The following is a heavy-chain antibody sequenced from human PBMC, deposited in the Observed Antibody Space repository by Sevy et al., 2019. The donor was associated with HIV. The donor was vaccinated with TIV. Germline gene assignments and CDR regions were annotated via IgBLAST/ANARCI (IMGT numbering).Heavy chain of an antibody. V-gene: IGHV3-7*04. D-gene: IGHD3-22*01. CDR3: ARGNSGSFDY. CDR2: IKQDESEK. CDR1: GFSFSSYW. Sequence: GGSLRLSCAASGFSFSSYWMHWVRQAPGKGREWVANIKQDESEKYYVASVKGRFTISRENAKNSVYLQMNSLRSEDTAIYYCARGNSGSFDYWGQGTLVTVSS. J-gene: IGHJ4*02.